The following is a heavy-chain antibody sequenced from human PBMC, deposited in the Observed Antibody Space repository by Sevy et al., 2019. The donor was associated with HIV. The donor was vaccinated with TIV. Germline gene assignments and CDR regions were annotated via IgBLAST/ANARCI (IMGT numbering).Heavy chain of an antibody. CDR2: IDRSGSDL. CDR1: GFTFGDYY. V-gene: IGHV3-11*04. J-gene: IGHJ6*03. CDR3: ARDLGGVTNQCFYYYMDV. D-gene: IGHD3-16*01. Sequence: GGSLRLSCEASGFTFGDYYMSWIRQAPGKGLEWISYIDRSGSDLYYADSVKGRFTNSRDNGKKSLYLQMRSLRTDDTAVYYCARDLGGVTNQCFYYYMDVWGKGTTVTVSS.